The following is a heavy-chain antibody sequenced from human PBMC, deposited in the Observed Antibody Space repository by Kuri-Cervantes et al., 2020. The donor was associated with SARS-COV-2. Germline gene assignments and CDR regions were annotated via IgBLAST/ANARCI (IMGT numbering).Heavy chain of an antibody. D-gene: IGHD3-3*01. CDR3: ARDPRGVVHPYYYYGMDV. J-gene: IGHJ6*02. CDR2: ISSSSSYT. Sequence: GESLKISCAASGFIFSDYYMSWIRQAPGKGLEWVSYISSSSSYTNYADSVKGRFTISRDNAKNSLYLQMNSLRAEDTAVYYCARDPRGVVHPYYYYGMDVWGQGTTVTVSS. CDR1: GFIFSDYY. V-gene: IGHV3-11*05.